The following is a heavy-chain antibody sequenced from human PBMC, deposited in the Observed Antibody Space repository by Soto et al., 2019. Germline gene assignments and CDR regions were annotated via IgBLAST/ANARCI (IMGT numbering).Heavy chain of an antibody. CDR2: IWYDGTNK. CDR3: VRDQGYSSSWYDY. Sequence: QVQLVESGGGVVQPGRSLRLSCAASGFTFSSYGMHWVRQAPGKGLEWVAVIWYDGTNKYYADSVKGRFTISRDNSMNTLYLQMNSLRAEDTAVYYCVRDQGYSSSWYDYLGQGTLVTVSS. D-gene: IGHD6-13*01. V-gene: IGHV3-33*01. J-gene: IGHJ4*02. CDR1: GFTFSSYG.